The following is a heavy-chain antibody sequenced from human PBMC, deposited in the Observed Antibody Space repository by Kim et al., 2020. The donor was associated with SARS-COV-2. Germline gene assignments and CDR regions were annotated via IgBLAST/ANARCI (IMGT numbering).Heavy chain of an antibody. CDR2: ISAYNGNT. CDR3: ARGKYRWLWSWFDP. V-gene: IGHV1-18*04. D-gene: IGHD5-12*01. CDR1: GYTFTSYG. J-gene: IGHJ5*02. Sequence: ASVKVSCKASGYTFTSYGISWLRQAPGQGLEWMGWISAYNGNTNYAQKLQGRVTMTTDTSTSTAYMELRSLRSDDTAVYYCARGKYRWLWSWFDPWGQGTLVTVSS.